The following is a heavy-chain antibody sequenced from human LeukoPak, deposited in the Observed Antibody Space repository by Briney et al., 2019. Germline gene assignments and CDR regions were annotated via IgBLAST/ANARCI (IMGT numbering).Heavy chain of an antibody. J-gene: IGHJ5*02. CDR1: GYTFTSYD. CDR3: ARARSGWAYNWFDP. D-gene: IGHD6-19*01. V-gene: IGHV1-8*01. CDR2: MNPNTGGT. Sequence: ASVKVSCKASGYTFTSYDINWVRQATGQGLEWMGWMNPNTGGTGYAQKLQDRVTMTRNTSISTAYMELSGLTFEDTAIYYCARARSGWAYNWFDPWGQGTLVTVSS.